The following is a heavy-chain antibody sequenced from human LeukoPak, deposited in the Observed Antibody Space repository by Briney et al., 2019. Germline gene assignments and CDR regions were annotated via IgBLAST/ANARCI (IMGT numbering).Heavy chain of an antibody. CDR1: GFTVSTNY. D-gene: IGHD2-21*02. CDR2: INAGGAT. V-gene: IGHV3-66*01. CDR3: ARDAVGTTTSQYGMDV. J-gene: IGHJ6*02. Sequence: TGESLRLSCAASGFTVSTNYMTWVRQAAGRGLEWVSLINAGGATYYADSVKGRFTISRDNSKNTVHLQMDSLRADDTAVYYCARDAVGTTTSQYGMDVWGQGTTVIVSS.